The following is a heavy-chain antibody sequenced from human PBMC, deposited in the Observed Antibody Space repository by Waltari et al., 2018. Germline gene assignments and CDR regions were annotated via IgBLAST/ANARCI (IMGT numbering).Heavy chain of an antibody. D-gene: IGHD5-18*01. CDR1: GVTFSSDG. Sequence: EVQLVESGGGLVQRGGSLRLSCPDYGVTFSSDGMNWVRQAAGKGLEWVSGISGSGGNTYYADSVKGRFTISRDNSKSTLSLQMNSVRADDTAVYYCARGAAYSRFDYWGQGTRVTVSS. V-gene: IGHV3-23*04. CDR3: ARGAAYSRFDY. J-gene: IGHJ4*02. CDR2: ISGSGGNT.